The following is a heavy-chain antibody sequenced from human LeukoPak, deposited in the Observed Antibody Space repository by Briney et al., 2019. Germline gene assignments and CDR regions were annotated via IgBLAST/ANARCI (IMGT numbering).Heavy chain of an antibody. V-gene: IGHV1-2*02. CDR1: GYTFTGYY. J-gene: IGHJ6*02. CDR2: INPNSGGT. CDR3: ARAMVRGVETPTYYYYGMDV. D-gene: IGHD3-10*01. Sequence: ASVKVSCKASGYTFTGYYMHWVRQAPGQGLERMGWINPNSGGTNYAQKFQGRVTMTRDTSISTGYMELSRLRSDDTAVYYCARAMVRGVETPTYYYYGMDVWGQGTTVTVSS.